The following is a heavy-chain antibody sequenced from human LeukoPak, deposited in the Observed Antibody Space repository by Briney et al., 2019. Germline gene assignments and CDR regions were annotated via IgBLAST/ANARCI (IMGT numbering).Heavy chain of an antibody. CDR3: AIAAAGSLDAFDI. J-gene: IGHJ3*02. Sequence: GGSLRLYCAASGFTFSNAWMSWVRQAPGKGLEWVSVIYSGGSTYYADSVKGRFTISRDNSKNTLYLQMNSLRAEDTAVYYCAIAAAGSLDAFDIWGQGTMVTVSS. V-gene: IGHV3-66*01. CDR1: GFTFSNAW. CDR2: IYSGGST. D-gene: IGHD6-13*01.